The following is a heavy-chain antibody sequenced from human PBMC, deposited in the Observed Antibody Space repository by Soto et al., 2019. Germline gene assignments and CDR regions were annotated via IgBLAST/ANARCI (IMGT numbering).Heavy chain of an antibody. V-gene: IGHV3-30-3*01. D-gene: IGHD5-12*01. J-gene: IGHJ4*02. CDR2: ISYDGSNK. Sequence: QVQLVESGGGVVQPGRSLRLSCAASGFTFSSYAMHWVRQAPGKGLEWVAVISYDGSNKYYADSVKGRFTISRDNSKNTLYLQMNSLRAEDTAVYYCARGQRTMATMLRYWGQGTLVTVSS. CDR1: GFTFSSYA. CDR3: ARGQRTMATMLRY.